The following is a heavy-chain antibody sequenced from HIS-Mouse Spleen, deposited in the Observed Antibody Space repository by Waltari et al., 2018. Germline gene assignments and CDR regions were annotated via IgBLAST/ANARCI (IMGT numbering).Heavy chain of an antibody. CDR3: ARDRGAAAGTLDY. J-gene: IGHJ4*02. D-gene: IGHD6-13*01. V-gene: IGHV4-39*07. CDR2: IYYSGST. CDR1: GGSISRSSYY. Sequence: QLQLQESGPGLVKPSETLSLTRTVSGGSISRSSYYWGWIRQPPGKGLEWIGSIYYSGSTYYNPSLKSRVTISVDTSKNQFSLKLSSVTAADTAVYYCARDRGAAAGTLDYWGQGTLVTVSS.